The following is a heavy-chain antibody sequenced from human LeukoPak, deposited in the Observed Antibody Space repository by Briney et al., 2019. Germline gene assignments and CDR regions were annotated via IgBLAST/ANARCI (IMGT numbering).Heavy chain of an antibody. CDR3: ARDGLRRPPTPYCGGDCPLDY. CDR2: IYSGGST. D-gene: IGHD2-21*02. Sequence: GGSLRLSCAASGFTFNSYAFNWVRQAPGKGLEWVSVIYSGGSTYYADSVKGRFTISRDNAKNSLYLQMNSLRVEDTAMYYCARDGLRRPPTPYCGGDCPLDYWGQGTLVSVSS. CDR1: GFTFNSYA. V-gene: IGHV3-53*01. J-gene: IGHJ4*02.